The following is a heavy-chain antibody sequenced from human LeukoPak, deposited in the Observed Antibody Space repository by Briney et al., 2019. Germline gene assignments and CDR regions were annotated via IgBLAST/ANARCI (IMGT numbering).Heavy chain of an antibody. V-gene: IGHV3-7*01. D-gene: IGHD6-6*01. J-gene: IGHJ4*02. CDR1: GFTFSSYW. CDR2: IKQDGSEK. Sequence: GGSLRLSCAASGFTFSSYWMSWVRQAPGKGLEWVANIKQDGSEKYYVDSVKGRFTISRDNAKNSLYLQMNSLRAEDTAVYYCARARRSMAAPTDYWGQGTLVTVSS. CDR3: ARARRSMAAPTDY.